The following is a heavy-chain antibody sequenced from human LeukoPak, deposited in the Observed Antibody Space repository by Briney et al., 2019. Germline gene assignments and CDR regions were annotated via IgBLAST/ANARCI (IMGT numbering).Heavy chain of an antibody. CDR1: GFIFSNAY. Sequence: GGSLRLSCAASGFIFSNAYITWVRQAPGKGLEWVGRIKSKTDGGTTDYAAPVKGRFTISRDDSKNTLYLQMNSLKTEDTAVYYCTHDSSGYYYRYFDYWGQGTLVTVSS. CDR2: IKSKTDGGTT. D-gene: IGHD3-22*01. V-gene: IGHV3-15*01. J-gene: IGHJ4*02. CDR3: THDSSGYYYRYFDY.